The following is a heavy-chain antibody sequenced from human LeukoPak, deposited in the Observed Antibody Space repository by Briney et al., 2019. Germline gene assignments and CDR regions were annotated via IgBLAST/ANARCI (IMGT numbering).Heavy chain of an antibody. CDR2: INPSGGST. Sequence: GASVKVSCKDSGYTFTSYYMHWVRQAPGQGLEWMGIINPSGGSTSYAQKFQGRVTMTRDMSTSTVYMELSSLRSEDTAVYYCARSLTMVTGFDYWGQGTLVTVSS. CDR1: GYTFTSYY. CDR3: ARSLTMVTGFDY. V-gene: IGHV1-46*01. D-gene: IGHD3-10*01. J-gene: IGHJ4*02.